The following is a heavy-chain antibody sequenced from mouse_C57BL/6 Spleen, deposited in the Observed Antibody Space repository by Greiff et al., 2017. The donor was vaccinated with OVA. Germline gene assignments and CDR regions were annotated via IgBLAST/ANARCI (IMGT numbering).Heavy chain of an antibody. CDR1: GFNIKDDY. J-gene: IGHJ1*03. D-gene: IGHD1-1*01. Sequence: VQLQQSGAELVRPGASVKLSCTASGFNIKDDYMHWVKQRPEQGLEWIGWIDPEHGDTEYASKFQGKATITADTSSNTASLQLSSLTSEDTAVYYCTTTVVDWYFDVWGTGTTVTVSS. CDR2: IDPEHGDT. V-gene: IGHV14-4*01. CDR3: TTTVVDWYFDV.